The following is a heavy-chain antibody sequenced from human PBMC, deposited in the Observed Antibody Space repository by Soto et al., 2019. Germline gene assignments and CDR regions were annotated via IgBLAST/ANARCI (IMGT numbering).Heavy chain of an antibody. J-gene: IGHJ6*02. Sequence: LSLTCTVSGGSISSYYWSWIRQPAGKGLEWIGRIYTSGSTNYNPSLKSRVTMSVDTSKNQFSLKLSSVTAADTAVYYCARVGHQLLWSSYGMDVWGQGTTVTVSS. D-gene: IGHD2-2*01. CDR2: IYTSGST. V-gene: IGHV4-4*07. CDR3: ARVGHQLLWSSYGMDV. CDR1: GGSISSYY.